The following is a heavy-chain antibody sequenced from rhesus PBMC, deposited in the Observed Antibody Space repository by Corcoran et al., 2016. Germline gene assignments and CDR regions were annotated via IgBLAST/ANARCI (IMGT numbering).Heavy chain of an antibody. CDR1: GGSISGGSD. Sequence: QVQLQESGPGLVKPSETLSLTCAVPGGSISGGSDWSWFRRPPGKGLEWIGYIYGSSGSTNYNPSLKNRVTISKDTSKNQFSLKLSSVTAADTAVYYCARQALPYSSWSGYRFDVWGPGVLVTVSS. J-gene: IGHJ5-1*01. D-gene: IGHD6-13*01. CDR3: ARQALPYSSWSGYRFDV. CDR2: IYGSSGST. V-gene: IGHV4-76*01.